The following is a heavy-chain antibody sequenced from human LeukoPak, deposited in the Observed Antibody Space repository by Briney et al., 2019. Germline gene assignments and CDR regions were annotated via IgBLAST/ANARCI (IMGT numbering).Heavy chain of an antibody. Sequence: GGSLRLSCSASGFTFSDYYMSWIRQARGKWLEWVSYISSSGSNIYYAASVKCRFTISRDNAKNSLYLQVNSLGAEDTAVYYCARDLGSGSYSFALDYWGQGTLVTVSS. V-gene: IGHV3-11*01. J-gene: IGHJ4*02. D-gene: IGHD1-26*01. CDR3: ARDLGSGSYSFALDY. CDR2: ISSSGSNI. CDR1: GFTFSDYY.